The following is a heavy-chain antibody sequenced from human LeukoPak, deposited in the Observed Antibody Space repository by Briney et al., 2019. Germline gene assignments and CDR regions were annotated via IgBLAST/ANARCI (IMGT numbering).Heavy chain of an antibody. CDR2: INTNTGNP. J-gene: IGHJ6*02. CDR1: GYTFTSYA. V-gene: IGHV7-4-1*02. D-gene: IGHD3-10*01. Sequence: ASVKVSCKASGYTFTSYAMNWVRQAPGQGLEWMGWINTNTGNPTYAQGFTGRFVFSLDTSVSTAYLQISSLKAEDTAVYYCARDLSGSIKTLYGMDVWGQGTTVTVSS. CDR3: ARDLSGSIKTLYGMDV.